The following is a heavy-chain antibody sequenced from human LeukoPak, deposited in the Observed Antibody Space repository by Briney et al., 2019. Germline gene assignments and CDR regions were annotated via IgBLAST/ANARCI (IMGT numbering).Heavy chain of an antibody. V-gene: IGHV1-2*02. Sequence: GAPVKVSCKASGYTFTGYYMHWVRQAPGQGLEWMGWINPNSGGTNYAQKFQSRVTMTRDTSISTAYMELSRLRSDDTAVYYCTLGYCGGDCIDAFDIWGQGTMVTVSS. CDR2: INPNSGGT. J-gene: IGHJ3*02. CDR1: GYTFTGYY. D-gene: IGHD2-21*01. CDR3: TLGYCGGDCIDAFDI.